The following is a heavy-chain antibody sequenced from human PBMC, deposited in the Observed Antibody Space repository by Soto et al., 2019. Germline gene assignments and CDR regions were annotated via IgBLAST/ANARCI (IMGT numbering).Heavy chain of an antibody. D-gene: IGHD1-1*01. CDR1: GYTLSSYG. CDR2: ISAHTGNT. Sequence: SVKVSWNVSGYTLSSYGISSLRHAPGQGLEWMGWISAHTGNTDYAQKFQGRVTMTTDTSTSTAYMELRSLRSGDTAVYYCARVPTWYKAMDVWGQGTTVTVSS. CDR3: ARVPTWYKAMDV. V-gene: IGHV1-18*01. J-gene: IGHJ6*02.